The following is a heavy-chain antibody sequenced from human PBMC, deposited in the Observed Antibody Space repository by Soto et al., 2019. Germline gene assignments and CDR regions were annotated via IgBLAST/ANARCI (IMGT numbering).Heavy chain of an antibody. V-gene: IGHV4-39*01. CDR3: ARRDSNSAGVPYSSSWSIDNWFDP. Sequence: KSSETLSLTCTVSGGSISSSSYYWGWIRQPPGKGLEWIGSIYYSGSTYYNPSLKSRVTISVDTSKNQFSLKLSSVTAADTAVYYCARRDSNSAGVPYSSSWSIDNWFDPWGQGTLVTVSS. J-gene: IGHJ5*02. D-gene: IGHD6-13*01. CDR2: IYYSGST. CDR1: GGSISSSSYY.